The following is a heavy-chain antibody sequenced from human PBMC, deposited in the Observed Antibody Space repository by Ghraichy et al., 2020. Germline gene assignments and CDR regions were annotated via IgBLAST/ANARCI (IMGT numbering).Heavy chain of an antibody. CDR2: IKQDGSEK. Sequence: GGSLRLSCAASGFTFSSSWMSWVRQAQGKGLEWVANIKQDGSEKYYVDSVKGRFTISRDNAKNSLYLQMNSLRAEDTAVYYCAREEGYCSSGICYFWFDPWGQGTLVTVSS. CDR3: AREEGYCSSGICYFWFDP. V-gene: IGHV3-7*01. D-gene: IGHD2-2*01. CDR1: GFTFSSSW. J-gene: IGHJ5*02.